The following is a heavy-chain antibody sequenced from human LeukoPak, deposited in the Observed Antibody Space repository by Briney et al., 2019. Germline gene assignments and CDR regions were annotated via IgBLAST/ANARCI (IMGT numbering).Heavy chain of an antibody. CDR1: GRSITNYY. J-gene: IGHJ4*02. D-gene: IGHD3-22*01. V-gene: IGHV4-59*07. CDR2: IYYSGST. CDR3: ARFALHYYDSSGFPDY. Sequence: SDTLSLTCTVSGRSITNYYWSWIRQPPGKGLEWIGYIYYSGSTNYNPALTSRVTISVDTSKNQFSLKLTSVTAADTAVYYCARFALHYYDSSGFPDYWGQGTLVTVSS.